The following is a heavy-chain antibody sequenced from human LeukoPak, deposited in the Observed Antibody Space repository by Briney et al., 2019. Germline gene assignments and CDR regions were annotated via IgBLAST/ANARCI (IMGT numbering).Heavy chain of an antibody. CDR1: GFTFNSYA. D-gene: IGHD3-22*01. V-gene: IGHV3-30-3*01. Sequence: GGSLRLSCAASGFTFNSYAMHWVRQAPGKGLEWVAVISYDGSNKYYADSVKGRFTISRDNSKNTLYLQMNSLRAEDTAVYYCARDLRYYDTSGYYPDYWGQGTLVTVSS. J-gene: IGHJ4*02. CDR3: ARDLRYYDTSGYYPDY. CDR2: ISYDGSNK.